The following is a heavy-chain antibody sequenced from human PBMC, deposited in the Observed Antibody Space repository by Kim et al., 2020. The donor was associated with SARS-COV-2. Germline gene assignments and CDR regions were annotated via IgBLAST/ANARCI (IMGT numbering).Heavy chain of an antibody. CDR3: ALSSSPWGMDV. Sequence: TNYNPALKSRVTISVDTSKNQFSLKLSSVTAADTAVYYCALSSSPWGMDVWGQGTTVTVSS. D-gene: IGHD6-6*01. V-gene: IGHV4-34*01. J-gene: IGHJ6*02. CDR2: T.